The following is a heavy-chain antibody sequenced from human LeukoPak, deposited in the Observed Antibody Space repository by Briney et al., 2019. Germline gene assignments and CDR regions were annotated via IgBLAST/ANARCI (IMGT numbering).Heavy chain of an antibody. V-gene: IGHV1-2*02. CDR3: ARGWGSLYYFDF. J-gene: IGHJ4*02. CDR2: INPKSGVT. D-gene: IGHD3-16*01. Sequence: ASVTVSCKASGGTFISYAISWVRQAPGQGLEWMGWINPKSGVTKYTQKFQGRVTMVRDTATSTVYMDLSSLTSDDTAVYFCARGWGSLYYFDFWGQGTLVTVSS. CDR1: GGTFISYA.